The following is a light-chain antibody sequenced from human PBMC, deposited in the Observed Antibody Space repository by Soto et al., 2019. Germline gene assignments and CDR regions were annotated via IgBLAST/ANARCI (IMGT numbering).Light chain of an antibody. CDR3: LEATPWPRT. V-gene: IGKV2-30*01. CDR2: KVS. CDR1: QSLVYSDGNTY. Sequence: DGVMTQSPLSLPVTLGQSASISCRASQSLVYSDGNTYLNRFQQRPGQSPRRLIDKVSNRESGVPVRISAGGSGTSFALIFGRVAAEDVGVSYCLEATPWPRTFDHGTNV. J-gene: IGKJ1*01.